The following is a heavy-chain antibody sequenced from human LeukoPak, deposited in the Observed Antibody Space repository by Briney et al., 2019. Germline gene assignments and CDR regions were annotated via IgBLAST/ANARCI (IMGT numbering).Heavy chain of an antibody. J-gene: IGHJ5*02. CDR3: ARGGVTPYNWFDP. D-gene: IGHD3-10*01. V-gene: IGHV4-39*07. CDR1: GGSINSRIYY. Sequence: SETLSLTCTVSGGSINSRIYYWGWIRQPPGKGLEWIGSIYYSGSTYYNPSLKSRVTISVDTSKNQFSLKLSSVTAADTAVYYCARGGVTPYNWFDPWGQVTLVTVSS. CDR2: IYYSGST.